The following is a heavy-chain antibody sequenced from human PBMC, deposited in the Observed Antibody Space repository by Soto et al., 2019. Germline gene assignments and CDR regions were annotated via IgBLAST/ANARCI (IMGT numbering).Heavy chain of an antibody. CDR2: MNPNSGNT. V-gene: IGHV1-8*01. D-gene: IGHD3-10*01. CDR3: ARGYYYGSGMFDY. CDR1: GYTFTSYD. Sequence: QVQLVQSGAEVKKPGASVKVSCKASGYTFTSYDINWVRQATGQGLEWMGWMNPNSGNTGYAQKFQGRGTINRHTSIRTAYMELSSLRSEDTAVYYCARGYYYGSGMFDYWGQGTLVTVSS. J-gene: IGHJ4*02.